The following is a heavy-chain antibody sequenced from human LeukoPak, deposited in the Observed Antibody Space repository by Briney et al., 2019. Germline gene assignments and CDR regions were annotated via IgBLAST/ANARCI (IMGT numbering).Heavy chain of an antibody. CDR1: GGSISSSSYY. Sequence: SETLSLTCTVSGGSISSSSYYWGWIRQPPGKGLEWIGTIYYSGSTYYNPSLKSRVTISVDTSKNQFSLKLSSVTAADTAVCYCARHGGSSYGSYYFDFWGQGTLVTVSS. J-gene: IGHJ4*02. D-gene: IGHD5-18*01. CDR3: ARHGGSSYGSYYFDF. CDR2: IYYSGST. V-gene: IGHV4-39*01.